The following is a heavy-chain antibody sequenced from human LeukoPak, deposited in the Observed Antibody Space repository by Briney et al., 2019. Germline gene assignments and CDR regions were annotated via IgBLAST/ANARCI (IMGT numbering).Heavy chain of an antibody. J-gene: IGHJ4*02. CDR1: GFTFSSYG. D-gene: IGHD1-26*01. Sequence: GGFLRLSCAASGFTFSSYGMHWVRQAPGKGLEWVAFIRYDGSNKYYADSVKGRFTISRDNSKNTLYLQMNSLRAEDTAVYYCATQWELRDYFDYWGQGTLVTVSS. V-gene: IGHV3-30*02. CDR3: ATQWELRDYFDY. CDR2: IRYDGSNK.